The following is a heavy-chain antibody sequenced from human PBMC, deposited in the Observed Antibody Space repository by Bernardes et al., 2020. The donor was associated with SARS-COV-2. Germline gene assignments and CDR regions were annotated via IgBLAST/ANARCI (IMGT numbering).Heavy chain of an antibody. J-gene: IGHJ4*02. Sequence: GGSLRLSCATSGFSFIYYAMHWVRQAPGRGLQSVAVISYDGTTKYFPDSVKGRFTVSRDTSNNTLYLQMSGLRAEDTAVYFCAREVRLCGSVSCFFDYWGQGTLVTVSS. CDR2: ISYDGTTK. CDR3: AREVRLCGSVSCFFDY. V-gene: IGHV3-30*04. CDR1: GFSFIYYA. D-gene: IGHD1-26*01.